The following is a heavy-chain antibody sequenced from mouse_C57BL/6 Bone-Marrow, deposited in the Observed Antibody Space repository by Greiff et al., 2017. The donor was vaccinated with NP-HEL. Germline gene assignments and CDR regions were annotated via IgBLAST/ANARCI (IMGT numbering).Heavy chain of an antibody. Sequence: QVQLQQSGAELVRPGTSVKMSCKASGYTFTNYWIGWAKQRPGHGLEWIGDIYPGGGYTNYNEKFKGKATLTADKSSSTAYMQFSSLTSEDSAIYYCARDSSGLRGYFDYWGQGTTLTVSS. CDR2: IYPGGGYT. V-gene: IGHV1-63*01. CDR3: ARDSSGLRGYFDY. J-gene: IGHJ2*01. D-gene: IGHD3-2*02. CDR1: GYTFTNYW.